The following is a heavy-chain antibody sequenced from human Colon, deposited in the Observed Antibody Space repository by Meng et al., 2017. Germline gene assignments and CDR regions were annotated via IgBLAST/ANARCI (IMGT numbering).Heavy chain of an antibody. J-gene: IGHJ5*02. Sequence: VPHTGACPGRVRPSETLYLTCTVSGASVSSDSHYWSWIRQSPGKGLEWIGYIYYTGNTNYNPSLASRVSMSLDTSKNHFSLHLTSVTAADTAIYYCARVNGDFDEAWFDPWGQGTLVTVSS. D-gene: IGHD4-17*01. V-gene: IGHV4-61*03. CDR3: ARVNGDFDEAWFDP. CDR1: GASVSSDSHY. CDR2: IYYTGNT.